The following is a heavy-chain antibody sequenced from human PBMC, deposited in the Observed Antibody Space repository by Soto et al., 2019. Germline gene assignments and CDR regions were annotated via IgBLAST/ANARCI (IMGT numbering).Heavy chain of an antibody. CDR2: ISYDGSNK. CDR3: AKDGPYDSTLGAFDI. D-gene: IGHD3-16*01. Sequence: QVQLVESGGGVVQPGRSLRLSCAASGFTFSSYGMHWVRQAPGKGLAWVAVISYDGSNKYYADSVKGRFTISRDNSKNTRYLEMNSLIAEDTAVYYCAKDGPYDSTLGAFDIWGQGTMVTVSS. V-gene: IGHV3-30*18. CDR1: GFTFSSYG. J-gene: IGHJ3*02.